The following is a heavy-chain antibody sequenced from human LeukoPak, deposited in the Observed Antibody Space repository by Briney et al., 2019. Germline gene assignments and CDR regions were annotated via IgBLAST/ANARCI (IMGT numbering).Heavy chain of an antibody. D-gene: IGHD3-22*01. Sequence: ASVKVSCKTSGYTFTGYYMYWVRQAPGQGLEWMGWINPNSGVTNYVQKFQGRVTMTRDTSVSTAYMELSRLRSDDTAVYYCARGLVYYDSSGYYPAFSYWGQGTLVTVSS. V-gene: IGHV1-2*02. CDR3: ARGLVYYDSSGYYPAFSY. CDR2: INPNSGVT. J-gene: IGHJ4*02. CDR1: GYTFTGYY.